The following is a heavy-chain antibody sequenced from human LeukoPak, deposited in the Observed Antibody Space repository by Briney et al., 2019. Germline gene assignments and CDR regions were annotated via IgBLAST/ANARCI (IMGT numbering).Heavy chain of an antibody. CDR2: IIPIFGTA. CDR1: GGTFSSYA. D-gene: IGHD6-13*01. J-gene: IGHJ6*03. Sequence: GASVKVSCKASGGTFSSYAISWVRQAPGQGLEWMGGIIPIFGTANYAQKFQGRVTITTDESTSTAYMELSSLGSEDTAVYYCARAGIAAAGMETHYYYYMDVWGKGTTVTVSS. V-gene: IGHV1-69*05. CDR3: ARAGIAAAGMETHYYYYMDV.